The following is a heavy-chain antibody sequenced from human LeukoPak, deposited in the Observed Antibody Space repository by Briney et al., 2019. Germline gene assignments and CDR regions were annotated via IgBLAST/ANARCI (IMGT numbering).Heavy chain of an antibody. CDR1: GFIFSSYA. D-gene: IGHD6-6*01. CDR2: ISGGGGAT. CDR3: AKSYSNSRRDAFDI. J-gene: IGHJ3*02. Sequence: GGSLRLSCAASGFIFSSYAMSWVRQAPGKGLEWVSAISGGGGATYYADSVKGRFTISRDNSKNTLYLQMNSLRAEDTAAYYCAKSYSNSRRDAFDIWGQGTMVTVSS. V-gene: IGHV3-23*01.